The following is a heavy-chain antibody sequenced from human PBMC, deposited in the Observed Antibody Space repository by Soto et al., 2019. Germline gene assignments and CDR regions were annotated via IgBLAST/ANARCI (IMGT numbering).Heavy chain of an antibody. V-gene: IGHV4-59*08. Sequence: QVQLQESGPGLVKPSETLSLSCTVSGGSISSYYWSWFRQSPGKRMEWIGYVHHSWGSSYNPSLQSRVAISLDTSKSQSTLKVTSVTAPDTAVYYCARQGFGPLHGLVDVWGQGTRVTVSS. CDR1: GGSISSYY. J-gene: IGHJ6*02. CDR3: ARQGFGPLHGLVDV. CDR2: VHHSWGS. D-gene: IGHD3-10*01.